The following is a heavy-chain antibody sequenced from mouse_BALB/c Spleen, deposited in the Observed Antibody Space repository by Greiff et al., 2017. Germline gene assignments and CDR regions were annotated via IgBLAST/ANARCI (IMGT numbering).Heavy chain of an antibody. J-gene: IGHJ3*01. CDR1: GFTFSSYA. Sequence: EVQRVESGGGLVKPGGSLKLSCAASGFTFSSYAMSWVRQTPEKRLEWVASISSGGSTYYPDSVKGRFTISRDNARNILYLQMSSLRSEDTAMYYCARGGENYYRAWFAYWGQGTLVTVSA. CDR2: ISSGGST. D-gene: IGHD2-14*01. V-gene: IGHV5-6-5*01. CDR3: ARGGENYYRAWFAY.